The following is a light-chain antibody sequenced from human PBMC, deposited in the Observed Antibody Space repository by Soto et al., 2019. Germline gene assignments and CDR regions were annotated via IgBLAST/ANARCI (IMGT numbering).Light chain of an antibody. J-gene: IGLJ3*02. V-gene: IGLV2-11*01. CDR3: CSYAGRYTLV. CDR2: DVS. CDR1: SSDVGGYNY. Sequence: QSVLTQPRSVSGSPGQSVTLSCTGTSSDVGGYNYVSWYQQHPGKAPKLMIYDVSKRPSGVPDRFSGSKPGNTASLTISGLKAEDEADDYSCSYAGRYTLVVGGGTKLTVL.